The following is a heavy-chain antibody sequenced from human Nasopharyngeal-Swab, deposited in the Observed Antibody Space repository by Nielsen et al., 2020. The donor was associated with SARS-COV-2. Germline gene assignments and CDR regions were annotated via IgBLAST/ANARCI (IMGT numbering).Heavy chain of an antibody. CDR3: ASSPAAAGTVYYYYGMDV. Sequence: GGSLRLSCAASGFTFSSYSMNWVRQAPGKGLEWVSSISSSSYIYYADSVKGRFTISRDNAKNSLYLQINSLRAEDTAVYYCASSPAAAGTVYYYYGMDVWGQGTTVTVSS. J-gene: IGHJ6*02. CDR1: GFTFSSYS. D-gene: IGHD6-13*01. CDR2: ISSSSYI. V-gene: IGHV3-21*01.